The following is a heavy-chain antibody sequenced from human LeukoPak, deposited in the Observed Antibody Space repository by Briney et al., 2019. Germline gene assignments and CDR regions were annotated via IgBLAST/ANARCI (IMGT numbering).Heavy chain of an antibody. V-gene: IGHV4-39*01. Sequence: PSETLSLTCSVSGDSISSRSFYWGWIRQPPGKGLEWIGSIYYSGNTYYNPSLKSRLTLLVDTSKNPFSLTLPSVTAADTAVYYGARHSLDIVVVISATDSWFDPWGQGTLVTVSS. CDR3: ARHSLDIVVVISATDSWFDP. J-gene: IGHJ5*02. CDR2: IYYSGNT. CDR1: GDSISSRSFY. D-gene: IGHD2-15*01.